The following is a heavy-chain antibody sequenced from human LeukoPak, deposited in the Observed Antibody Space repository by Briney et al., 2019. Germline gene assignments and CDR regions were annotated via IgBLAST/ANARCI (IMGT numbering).Heavy chain of an antibody. V-gene: IGHV3-23*01. J-gene: IGHJ4*02. CDR1: GFTFSAYG. D-gene: IGHD3-10*01. Sequence: GGSLRLSCAASGFTFSAYGMTWVRQAPGKGLEWVSAIGGSAAATFYADSVKGRFTISRDNSRSTLYLQMNSLRAEDTAVYYCAKRGPGSPQSGKYFFDYWGQGTLVTVSS. CDR2: IGGSAAAT. CDR3: AKRGPGSPQSGKYFFDY.